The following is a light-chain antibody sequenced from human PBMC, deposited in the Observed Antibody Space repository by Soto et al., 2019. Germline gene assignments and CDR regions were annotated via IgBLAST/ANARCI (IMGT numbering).Light chain of an antibody. Sequence: EIVLTQSPATLSLSPGERATLSCRASQSVSTYLAWYQQKPGKAPRLLIYDASNRATGIPARFSGGGSGTDFPLTISSLEPEDFAVYYCQQRSNSSTFGQGTKLEIK. J-gene: IGKJ2*01. CDR3: QQRSNSST. CDR1: QSVSTY. CDR2: DAS. V-gene: IGKV3-11*01.